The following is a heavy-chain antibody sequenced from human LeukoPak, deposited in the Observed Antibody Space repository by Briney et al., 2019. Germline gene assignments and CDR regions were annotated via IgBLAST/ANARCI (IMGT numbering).Heavy chain of an antibody. CDR3: ARGQLEIDSSGTFDY. CDR2: INPNSGGT. CDR1: GYTFTGYY. V-gene: IGHV1-2*02. D-gene: IGHD6-19*01. Sequence: GASVKVSCKASGYTFTGYYLHWVRQAPGQGLGWMGWINPNSGGTNYAQKFQGRVTMTRDTPISTAYMELSRLKSDDTAVYYCARGQLEIDSSGTFDYWGQGTLVTVSP. J-gene: IGHJ4*02.